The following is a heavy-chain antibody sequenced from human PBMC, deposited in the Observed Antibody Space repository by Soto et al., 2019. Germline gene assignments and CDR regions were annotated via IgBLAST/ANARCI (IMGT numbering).Heavy chain of an antibody. V-gene: IGHV3-53*01. D-gene: IGHD1-1*01. Sequence: DVQLVESGGGLIQPGESLRLSCAAFGLTVSGKKYVAWVRQAPGKGLEWVSALYDVDGSFYADSVKGRFTNSSDSSKTTVYLQMTGLRPDVPAVYYCASWHEREHAYDVWGQGTTVTVSS. CDR2: LYDVDGS. CDR1: GLTVSGKKY. CDR3: ASWHEREHAYDV. J-gene: IGHJ3*01.